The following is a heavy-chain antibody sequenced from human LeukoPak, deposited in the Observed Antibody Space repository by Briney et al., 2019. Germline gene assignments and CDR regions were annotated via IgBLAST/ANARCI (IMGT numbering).Heavy chain of an antibody. Sequence: GGSLRLSCAASGFTFSSYGMHWVRQAPGKGLEWVAVISYDGSNKYYADSVKGRFTISRDNSKNTLYLQMNSLRAEDTAVYYCANGDPDYSNSLFDYWGRGTLVTVSS. J-gene: IGHJ4*02. CDR2: ISYDGSNK. CDR3: ANGDPDYSNSLFDY. D-gene: IGHD4-11*01. CDR1: GFTFSSYG. V-gene: IGHV3-30*18.